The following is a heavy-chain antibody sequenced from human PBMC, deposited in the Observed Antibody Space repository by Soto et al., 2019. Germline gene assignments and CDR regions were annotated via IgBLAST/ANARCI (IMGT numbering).Heavy chain of an antibody. CDR3: AKVKGIMGIFGVVITGYYGMDV. V-gene: IGHV3-30*18. D-gene: IGHD3-3*01. Sequence: PGGSLRLSCAASGFTFSSYVMHWVGQSPGKGLEWVAVISYDGSNKYYADSVKGRFTISRDNSKNTLYLQMNSLRAEDTAVYYCAKVKGIMGIFGVVITGYYGMDVWGQGTTVTVSS. CDR2: ISYDGSNK. J-gene: IGHJ6*02. CDR1: GFTFSSYV.